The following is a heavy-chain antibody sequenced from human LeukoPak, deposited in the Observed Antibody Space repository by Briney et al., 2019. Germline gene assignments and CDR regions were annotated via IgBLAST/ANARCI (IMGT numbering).Heavy chain of an antibody. Sequence: GESLKISCKGSGYTFTAYWIGWVRQMPGKGLEWMGIIYPGDSDTRYSPSFQGQVTISADKSISTAYLQWSSLKAPDTAMYYCARQRDMRTWFDPWGQGTLVTVSS. D-gene: IGHD2-15*01. CDR2: IYPGDSDT. CDR1: GYTFTAYW. V-gene: IGHV5-51*01. CDR3: ARQRDMRTWFDP. J-gene: IGHJ5*02.